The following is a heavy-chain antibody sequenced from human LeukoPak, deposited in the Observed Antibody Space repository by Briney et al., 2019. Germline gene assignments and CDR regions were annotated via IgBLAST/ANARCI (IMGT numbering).Heavy chain of an antibody. Sequence: ASVKVSCKASGYTFTCYYMHWVRQAPGQGLEWMGWINPNSGGTNYAQKFQGRVTMTRDTSISTAYMELSRLRSDDTAVYYCAREYNCSSTSCYPYFDYWGQGTLVTVSS. J-gene: IGHJ4*02. V-gene: IGHV1-2*02. CDR3: AREYNCSSTSCYPYFDY. CDR1: GYTFTCYY. CDR2: INPNSGGT. D-gene: IGHD2-2*01.